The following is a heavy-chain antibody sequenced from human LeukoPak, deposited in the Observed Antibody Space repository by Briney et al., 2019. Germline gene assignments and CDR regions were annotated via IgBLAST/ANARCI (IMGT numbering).Heavy chain of an antibody. CDR3: ARDPLPNYDFWSGYFDY. Sequence: GGSLRLSCAASGFTFSSYAMHWVRQAPGKGLEWVAVISYDGSNKYYADSVKGRFTIPRDNSKNTLYLQMNSLRAEDTAVYYCARDPLPNYDFWSGYFDYWGQGTLVTVSS. J-gene: IGHJ4*02. V-gene: IGHV3-30*04. CDR2: ISYDGSNK. D-gene: IGHD3-3*01. CDR1: GFTFSSYA.